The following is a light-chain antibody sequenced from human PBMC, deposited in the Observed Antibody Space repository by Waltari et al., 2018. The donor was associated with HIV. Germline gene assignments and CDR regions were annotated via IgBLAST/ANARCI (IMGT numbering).Light chain of an antibody. V-gene: IGLV4-69*02. Sequence: QVVLPQSPLASSSLGPSLKLPCTLSSGHSSSAIACHQQQSEKGPRYLMKVNGDGSHIKGDGIPDRFSGSSSGAERYLTISSLQFEDEADYYCQTWGTGIQVFGGGTKLTVL. CDR2: VNGDGSH. CDR3: QTWGTGIQV. CDR1: SGHSSSA. J-gene: IGLJ3*02.